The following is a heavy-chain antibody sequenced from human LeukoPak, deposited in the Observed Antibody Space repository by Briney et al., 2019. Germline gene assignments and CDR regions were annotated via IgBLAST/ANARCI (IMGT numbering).Heavy chain of an antibody. J-gene: IGHJ4*02. Sequence: GASVKVSCKPSGYTLTSYYMHWVRQAPGQGLEWMGWISAYNGNTNSVQTLQGSVTMTTDTSPSTAYMDLRSLGSDDTAVDYCARTRGSSSGHSDYWGQGTLVTVSS. CDR3: ARTRGSSSGHSDY. V-gene: IGHV1-18*04. D-gene: IGHD3-22*01. CDR2: ISAYNGNT. CDR1: GYTLTSYY.